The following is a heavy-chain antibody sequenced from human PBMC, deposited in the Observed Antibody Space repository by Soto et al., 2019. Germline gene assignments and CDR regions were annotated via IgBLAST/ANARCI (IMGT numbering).Heavy chain of an antibody. V-gene: IGHV3-23*01. CDR1: GFTFSSYA. CDR2: ISGSGGSP. Sequence: GGSLRLSCAASGFTFSSYAMSWVRQAPGKGLEWVSSISGSGGSPYYADSVKGRFTISRDNSKNTLYMQMNSLRAEDTAVYYCAKVRVERWTVAVAGEIDHWGQGTLVTVSS. CDR3: AKVRVERWTVAVAGEIDH. D-gene: IGHD6-19*01. J-gene: IGHJ4*02.